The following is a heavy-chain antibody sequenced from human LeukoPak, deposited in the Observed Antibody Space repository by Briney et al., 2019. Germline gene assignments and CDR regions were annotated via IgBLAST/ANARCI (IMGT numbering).Heavy chain of an antibody. Sequence: SVKVSCKASGGTFSSYAISWVRQAPGQGLEWMGGIIPIFGTANYAQKFQGRVTITADESTSTAYMELSSLRSEDTAVYYCARVPSSSFEDVYYYGMAVWGKGTTVTVSS. CDR1: GGTFSSYA. V-gene: IGHV1-69*13. D-gene: IGHD6-13*01. CDR2: IIPIFGTA. J-gene: IGHJ6*04. CDR3: ARVPSSSFEDVYYYGMAV.